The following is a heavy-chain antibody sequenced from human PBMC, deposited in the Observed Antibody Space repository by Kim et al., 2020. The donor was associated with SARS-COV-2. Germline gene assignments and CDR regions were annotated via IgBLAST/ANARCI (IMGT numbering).Heavy chain of an antibody. CDR1: GFTFSSYG. V-gene: IGHV3-30*18. CDR2: ISYDGSNK. CDR3: AKDRNDLYGGEPGY. D-gene: IGHD1-1*01. Sequence: GGSLRLSCAASGFTFSSYGMHWVRQAPGKGLEWVAVISYDGSNKYYADSVKGRFTISRDNSKNTLYLQMNSLRAEDTAVYYCAKDRNDLYGGEPGYWGQGTLVTVSS. J-gene: IGHJ4*02.